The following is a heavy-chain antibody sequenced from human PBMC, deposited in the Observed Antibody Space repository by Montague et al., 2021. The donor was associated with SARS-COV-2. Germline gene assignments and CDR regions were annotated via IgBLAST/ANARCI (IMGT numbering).Heavy chain of an antibody. J-gene: IGHJ6*02. V-gene: IGHV3-7*01. D-gene: IGHD3-10*01. Sequence: SLRLSCAASGFTFSSYWMSWVRQALGKGLEWVANIKQDGSEKYYVDSVKGRFTISRDNAKNSLYLQMNSLRAEDTAVYYCARDSYGSGTYYYYGMDVWGQGTTVTVSS. CDR2: IKQDGSEK. CDR1: GFTFSSYW. CDR3: ARDSYGSGTYYYYGMDV.